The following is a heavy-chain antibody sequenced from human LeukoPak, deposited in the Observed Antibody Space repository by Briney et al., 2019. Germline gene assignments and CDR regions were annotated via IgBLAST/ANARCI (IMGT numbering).Heavy chain of an antibody. CDR1: GFTFNRFW. Sequence: GGSLRLSCAASGFTFNRFWMHWVRQAPGKGLVWVSRIISDGSSTNYADSVKGRFTISRDNAKNTLYLQMNSLRAEDTALYYCAREDVDIAVATSGAFDIWGQGTMVTVSS. CDR2: IISDGSST. J-gene: IGHJ3*02. V-gene: IGHV3-74*01. CDR3: AREDVDIAVATSGAFDI. D-gene: IGHD6-19*01.